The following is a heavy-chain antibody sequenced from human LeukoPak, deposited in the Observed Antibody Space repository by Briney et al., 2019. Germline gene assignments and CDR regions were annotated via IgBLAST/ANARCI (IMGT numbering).Heavy chain of an antibody. CDR1: GFTFRSYS. Sequence: GGSLRLSXAASGFTFRSYSMNWIRQAPGKGLEWVSSISSSSSYIYYADSVKGRFTISRDNAKNSLYLQMNSLRAEDTAVYYCARVFGGVTDYWGQGTLVTVSS. J-gene: IGHJ4*02. V-gene: IGHV3-21*01. CDR3: ARVFGGVTDY. CDR2: ISSSSSYI. D-gene: IGHD3-16*01.